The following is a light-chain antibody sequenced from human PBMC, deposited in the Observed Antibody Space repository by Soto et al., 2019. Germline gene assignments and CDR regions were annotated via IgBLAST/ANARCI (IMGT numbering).Light chain of an antibody. J-gene: IGLJ2*01. Sequence: QSVLTQPPSASGTPGQKVSISCSGSTSNVESNTVNWYQQLPGTAPKLVIYRDSKRPSGVPDRFSVSKSGTSASLAISGLHPDDEADYYCVAWDASVNGWGFGGGTKVTVL. CDR3: VAWDASVNGWG. CDR1: TSNVESNT. CDR2: RDS. V-gene: IGLV1-44*01.